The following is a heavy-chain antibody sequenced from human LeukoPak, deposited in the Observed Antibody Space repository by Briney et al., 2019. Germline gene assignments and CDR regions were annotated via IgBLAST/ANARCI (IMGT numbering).Heavy chain of an antibody. D-gene: IGHD3-10*01. J-gene: IGHJ4*02. V-gene: IGHV3-23*01. CDR2: ISGSGGGT. Sequence: GGSLRLSCAASGFTFSNYAMNWVRQAPGKGLEWVSSISGSGGGTYYADSVKGRFTISRDNFENTLYLQMNSLRAEDTAVYYCVKAPYASGSYYFDYWGQGTLVTVSS. CDR3: VKAPYASGSYYFDY. CDR1: GFTFSNYA.